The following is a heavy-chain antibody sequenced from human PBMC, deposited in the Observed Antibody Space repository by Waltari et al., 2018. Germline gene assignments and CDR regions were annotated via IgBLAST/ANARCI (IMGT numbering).Heavy chain of an antibody. J-gene: IGHJ4*02. V-gene: IGHV3-21*01. CDR1: GFTVSSSS. CDR3: AREDFDY. Sequence: EVQLVESGGGLVKPGGYLRLSCAASGFTVSSSSMNWVRQAPGKGLEWVSSISSSSSYIYYADSVNGRFTISRDNAKNSLYLQMNSLRAEDTAVYYCAREDFDYWGQGTLVTVSS. CDR2: ISSSSSYI.